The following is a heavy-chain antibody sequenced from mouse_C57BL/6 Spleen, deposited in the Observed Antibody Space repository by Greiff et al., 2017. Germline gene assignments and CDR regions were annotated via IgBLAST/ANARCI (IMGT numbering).Heavy chain of an antibody. CDR1: GFTFSNYW. V-gene: IGHV6-3*01. J-gene: IGHJ2*01. Sequence: EVKLVESGGGLVQPGGSMKLSCVASGFTFSNYWMNWVRQSPEKGLEWVAQIRLKSDNYATHYAESVKGRFTISRDDYKSSVYLQMNNLRAEDTGIYYCTGGGRGYFDYWGQGTTLTVSS. CDR3: TGGGRGYFDY. D-gene: IGHD3-3*01. CDR2: IRLKSDNYAT.